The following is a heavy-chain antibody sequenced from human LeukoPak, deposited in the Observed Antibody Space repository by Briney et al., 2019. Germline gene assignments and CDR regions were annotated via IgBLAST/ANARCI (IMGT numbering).Heavy chain of an antibody. CDR2: INPLGGNT. Sequence: GASVKVSCKASGYTFTSYYMHWVRQAPGQGLEWMGIINPLGGNTNYAQKFQGRVTMTRDMSASTLYMELNSLRSDDTAIYYCARERSHNERDRGWFDPWGKGTLVTVSS. CDR3: ARERSHNERDRGWFDP. V-gene: IGHV1-46*01. J-gene: IGHJ5*02. D-gene: IGHD1-1*01. CDR1: GYTFTSYY.